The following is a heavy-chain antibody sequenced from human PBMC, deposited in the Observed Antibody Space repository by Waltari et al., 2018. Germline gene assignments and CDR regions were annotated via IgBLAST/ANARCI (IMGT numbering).Heavy chain of an antibody. CDR2: IRYDGKKK. J-gene: IGHJ4*02. V-gene: IGHV3-30*02. CDR1: GFTFSSYG. Sequence: QVQLVESGGGVVQPGGSLRLSCVASGFTFSSYGMHWVRQAPGKGLELLTFIRYDGKKKFYADSVKGRFTISRDNSNNTLFLQMNSLRAEDTAVYYCANQEPREYYYDSSGYSVYWGQGTLVTVSS. CDR3: ANQEPREYYYDSSGYSVY. D-gene: IGHD3-22*01.